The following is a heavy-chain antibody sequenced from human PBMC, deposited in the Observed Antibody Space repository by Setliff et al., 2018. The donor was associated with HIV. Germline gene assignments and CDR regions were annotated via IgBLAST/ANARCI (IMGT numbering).Heavy chain of an antibody. V-gene: IGHV4-31*03. CDR3: ARGTGAQYGYYFDY. CDR1: GGSISSGGYY. J-gene: IGHJ4*02. CDR2: IYYSGST. D-gene: IGHD4-17*01. Sequence: PSETLSLTCTVSGGSISSGGYYWSWIRQHPGKGLEWIGYIYYSGSTYYSPSLRSRVTISINKSKKQFFLRLNSVTAADTAVYYCARGTGAQYGYYFDYWGQGTLVTVSS.